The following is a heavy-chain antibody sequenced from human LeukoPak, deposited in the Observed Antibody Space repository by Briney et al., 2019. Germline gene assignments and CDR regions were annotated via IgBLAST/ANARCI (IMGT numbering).Heavy chain of an antibody. D-gene: IGHD1-26*01. J-gene: IGHJ4*02. CDR2: INHSGST. CDR3: AREWTVGATPNDY. CDR1: GGSFSGYY. Sequence: SETLSLTCAVYGGSFSGYYWSWIRQPPGKGLEWIGEINHSGSTNYNPSLKSRVTISVDTSKNQFSLKLSSVTAADTAVYYCAREWTVGATPNDYWGQGTLVTVSS. V-gene: IGHV4-34*01.